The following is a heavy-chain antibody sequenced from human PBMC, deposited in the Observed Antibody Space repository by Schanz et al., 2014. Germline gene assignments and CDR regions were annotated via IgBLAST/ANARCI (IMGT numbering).Heavy chain of an antibody. Sequence: QLQLQESGPGLVKPSETLSLTCTVSGGSISSSGYYWGWIRQPPGNGLEWIGSIYYSGSTYYNPSLKIRFTIPGDPSKTRFSLKVTSVTATDTAVYYCARLPGLYCSGGACYRGYWGQGTLVTVSS. CDR3: ARLPGLYCSGGACYRGY. J-gene: IGHJ4*02. CDR2: IYYSGST. V-gene: IGHV4-39*01. D-gene: IGHD2-15*01. CDR1: GGSISSSGYY.